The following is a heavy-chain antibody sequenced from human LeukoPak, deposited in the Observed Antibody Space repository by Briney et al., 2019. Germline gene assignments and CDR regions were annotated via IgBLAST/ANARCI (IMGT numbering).Heavy chain of an antibody. CDR3: ARLRGNTMVEY. CDR1: GFTFNTYA. D-gene: IGHD3-10*01. V-gene: IGHV3-23*03. J-gene: IGHJ4*02. CDR2: IYNAVT. Sequence: PGGSLRLSCAASGFTFNTYAMSWVRQAPGKGLEWVSLIYNAVTYADSVKGRFTISRDDSKNTLNLQMNSLRADDTAVYYCARLRGNTMVEYWGQGTLVTVSS.